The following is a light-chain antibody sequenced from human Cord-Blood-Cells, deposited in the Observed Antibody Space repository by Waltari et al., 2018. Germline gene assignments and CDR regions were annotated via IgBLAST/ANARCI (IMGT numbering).Light chain of an antibody. Sequence: EIVLTQSPGTLSLSPGERATLSCRASQSVSSSYFAWYQQKPGQAPRLRIDGASSRATGIPDRFSGSGSGTDFTLTISRLEPEDFAVYYCQQYGSSPYTFGQGTKLEIK. J-gene: IGKJ2*01. CDR1: QSVSSSY. CDR2: GAS. V-gene: IGKV3-20*01. CDR3: QQYGSSPYT.